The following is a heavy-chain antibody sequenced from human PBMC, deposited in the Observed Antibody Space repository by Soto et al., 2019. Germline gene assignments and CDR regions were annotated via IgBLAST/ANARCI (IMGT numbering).Heavy chain of an antibody. CDR3: ARGIAVAGAFYFDY. CDR1: GFTFSSYA. J-gene: IGHJ4*02. CDR2: IVGRGDHT. V-gene: IGHV3-23*01. Sequence: GGSLRLSCAASGFTFSSYAMSWVRQAPGKGLERVSGIVGRGDHTYHADPVKGRFTISRDNSKNALYLQMNSLRAEDTAVYYCARGIAVAGAFYFDYWGQGTLVTVSS. D-gene: IGHD6-19*01.